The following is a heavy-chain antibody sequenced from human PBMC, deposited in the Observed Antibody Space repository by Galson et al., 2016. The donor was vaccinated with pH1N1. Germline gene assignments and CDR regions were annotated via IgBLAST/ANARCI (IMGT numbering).Heavy chain of an antibody. J-gene: IGHJ5*02. D-gene: IGHD1-26*01. CDR1: GYTFTSYG. V-gene: IGHV1-18*01. CDR2: ISAYNGHT. Sequence: SVKVSCKASGYTFTSYGFAWVRQARGQGLEWMGWISAYNGHTQYAQNLQGRVTMTTDTSTSTAFMELSSLKFDDTAVYYCARGNPLWGYSGWSWGQGTLVTVAS. CDR3: ARGNPLWGYSGWS.